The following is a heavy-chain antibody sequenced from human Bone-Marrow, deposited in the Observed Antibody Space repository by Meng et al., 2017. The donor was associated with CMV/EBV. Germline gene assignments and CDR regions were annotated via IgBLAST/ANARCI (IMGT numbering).Heavy chain of an antibody. V-gene: IGHV4-4*07. CDR1: GGSISSYY. Sequence: VQRDESCPGLGKPSETLSLTCTVSGGSISSYYWSWMRKPAGKGLEWIRRIYTSGSTNYNTSRKSRVTMSVDTSKNQFSLKLRSVTAADTAVYDCASELGGGDYAYWGQGTLVTVSS. CDR3: ASELGGGDYAY. CDR2: IYTSGST. J-gene: IGHJ4*02. D-gene: IGHD4-17*01.